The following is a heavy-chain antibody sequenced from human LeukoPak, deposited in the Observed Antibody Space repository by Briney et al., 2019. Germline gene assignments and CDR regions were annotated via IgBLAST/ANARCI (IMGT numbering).Heavy chain of an antibody. D-gene: IGHD3-22*01. J-gene: IGHJ4*02. V-gene: IGHV1-2*02. CDR2: INPNTGGT. CDR1: GYSFTGYY. CDR3: ARDRGRGYNYDSGDFDF. Sequence: ASVKVSCKASGYSFTGYYMPWVRQAPGQGLEWMGWINPNTGGTNYAQKFQGRVTMTRDTSITTAYMELTWLGSDDTAVYYCARDRGRGYNYDSGDFDFWGQGTLVTVSS.